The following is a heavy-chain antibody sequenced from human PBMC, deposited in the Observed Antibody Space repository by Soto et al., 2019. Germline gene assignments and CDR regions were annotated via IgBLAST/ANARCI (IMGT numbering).Heavy chain of an antibody. CDR2: IYYSGST. J-gene: IGHJ4*02. CDR1: GGSISSGGYY. Sequence: SETLSLTCTVSGGSISSGGYYWSWIRQHPGKGLEWIGYIYYSGSTYYNPSLKSRVTISVDTSKNQFSLKLSSVTAADTAVYYCARERYGYCSSTSCPYRPLRWGQGTLVTVSS. D-gene: IGHD2-2*01. CDR3: ARERYGYCSSTSCPYRPLR. V-gene: IGHV4-31*03.